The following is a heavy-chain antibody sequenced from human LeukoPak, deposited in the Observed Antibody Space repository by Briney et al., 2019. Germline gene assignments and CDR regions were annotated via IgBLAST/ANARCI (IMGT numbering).Heavy chain of an antibody. J-gene: IGHJ4*02. Sequence: GGSLRLSCAASGFTFSTHAMSWVRQTPGKGLDYVSALSASGRNTYYADSVEGRFTISRDNSKNTLFLQMNSLGAEDTAVYYCTRGSGSYYGGEFDYWGQGTLVTVSS. CDR2: LSASGRNT. V-gene: IGHV3-23*01. CDR3: TRGSGSYYGGEFDY. D-gene: IGHD1-26*01. CDR1: GFTFSTHA.